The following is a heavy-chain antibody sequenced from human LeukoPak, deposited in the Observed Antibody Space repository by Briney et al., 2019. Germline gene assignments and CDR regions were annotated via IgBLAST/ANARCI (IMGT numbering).Heavy chain of an antibody. CDR3: ARVIGGDGYNNYFDY. J-gene: IGHJ4*02. CDR2: ISAYNGNT. CDR1: GYTFTSYG. D-gene: IGHD5-24*01. Sequence: GASVKVSCKASGYTFTSYGISWVRQAPGQGLEWMGWISAYNGNTNYAQKLQGRVTMTTDTSTSTAYMELRSLRSDDTAVYYCARVIGGDGYNNYFDYWGQGTLVTVSS. V-gene: IGHV1-18*01.